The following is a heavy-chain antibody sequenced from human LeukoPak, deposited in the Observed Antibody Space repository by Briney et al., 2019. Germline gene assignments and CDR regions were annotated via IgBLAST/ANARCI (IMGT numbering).Heavy chain of an antibody. CDR1: GVSISSYY. D-gene: IGHD1-26*01. CDR2: IYYTGST. J-gene: IGHJ4*02. V-gene: IGHV4-59*01. Sequence: SETLSLTCTVSGVSISSYYWSWIRQPPGKGLEWIGYIYYTGSTNYNPSLKSRVTISIDTSKNQFSLKLSFVTAADTAVYYCARSGQWELPDYWGQGTLVTVSS. CDR3: ARSGQWELPDY.